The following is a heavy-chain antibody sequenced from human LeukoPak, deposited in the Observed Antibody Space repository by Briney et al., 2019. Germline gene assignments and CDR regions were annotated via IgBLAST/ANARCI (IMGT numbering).Heavy chain of an antibody. CDR2: INHSGST. D-gene: IGHD2-21*02. V-gene: IGHV4-34*01. J-gene: IGHJ4*02. Sequence: SETLSLTYAVYGGSFSPYYWSWIRQPPGMGLEWIGEINHSGSTNYNPSLKSRVTISVDTSKNQFSLRLSSVTAADTAVYYCARGGFYCGGDCYVDYWGQGTLVTVSS. CDR3: ARGGFYCGGDCYVDY. CDR1: GGSFSPYY.